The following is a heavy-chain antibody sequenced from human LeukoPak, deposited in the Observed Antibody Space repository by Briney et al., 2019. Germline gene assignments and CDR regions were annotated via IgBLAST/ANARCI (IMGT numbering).Heavy chain of an antibody. CDR2: ISGSGGST. D-gene: IGHD6-19*01. Sequence: GGSLRLSCAASGFTFSSYGMSWVRQAPGKGLEWVSAISGSGGSTYYADSVKGRFTISRDNAKNSLYLHMNSLRAEDTAVYYCARRAPYSSGWIDYWGQGTLVTVSS. J-gene: IGHJ4*02. V-gene: IGHV3-23*01. CDR1: GFTFSSYG. CDR3: ARRAPYSSGWIDY.